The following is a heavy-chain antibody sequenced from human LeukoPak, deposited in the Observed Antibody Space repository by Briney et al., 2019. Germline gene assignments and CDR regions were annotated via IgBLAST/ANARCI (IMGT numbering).Heavy chain of an antibody. V-gene: IGHV3-53*05. J-gene: IGHJ5*02. CDR2: INADGDA. D-gene: IGHD3-10*01. CDR3: TRDRAGRQAWVEFDL. CDR1: GFTVTNEL. Sequence: GGSLRLTCTVSGFTVTNELMDWVRQAPGKGPEWVALINADGDAVYADSAKGRFTISRGTSRNMVYLQMNSLRPEDSAVYYCTRDRAGRQAWVEFDLWGQGTPVTVSS.